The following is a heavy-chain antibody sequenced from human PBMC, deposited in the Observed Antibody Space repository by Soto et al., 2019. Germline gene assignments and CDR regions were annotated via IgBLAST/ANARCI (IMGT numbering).Heavy chain of an antibody. Sequence: QVQLVQSGAEVKKPGASVKVSCKASGYTFTNYNINWVRQATGQGLEWMGWMNPNSGITGYAQKFQGRVTMSRHNSISTAYMALSSLRSEDTAIYYCARASGMNVWGQGTTVTVSS. CDR2: MNPNSGIT. CDR1: GYTFTNYN. V-gene: IGHV1-8*02. CDR3: ARASGMNV. J-gene: IGHJ6*02.